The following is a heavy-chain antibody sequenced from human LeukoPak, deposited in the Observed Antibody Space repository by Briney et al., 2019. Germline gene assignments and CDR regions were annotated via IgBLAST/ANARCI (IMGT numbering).Heavy chain of an antibody. CDR1: GFAFTSSA. V-gene: IGHV1-58*02. J-gene: IGHJ3*02. Sequence: SSVKVSCKASGFAFTSSAMQWVRQARGQGLEWIGWVVVGSGNTNYAQKFQERVTITRDMSTSTADMEQSSLRYGDTPVYDFVAGGSEVGDFDIWGQGTMVTVSS. CDR2: VVVGSGNT. CDR3: VAGGSEVGDFDI. D-gene: IGHD3-16*01.